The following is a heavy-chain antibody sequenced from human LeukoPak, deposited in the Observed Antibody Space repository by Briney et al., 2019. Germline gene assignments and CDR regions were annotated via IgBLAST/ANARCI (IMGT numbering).Heavy chain of an antibody. CDR3: ARKYNGYGGWIDY. V-gene: IGHV4-59*01. CDR1: NDSINNYY. J-gene: IGHJ4*02. CDR2: IYYSGNT. D-gene: IGHD5-12*01. Sequence: SETLSLTCTVSNDSINNYYWSWIRQPPGKGLEWIGYIYYSGNTDYNPSLKSRVTISLDTSKNQFSLKLSSVTAADTAVYYCARKYNGYGGWIDYWAQGTLVTVSS.